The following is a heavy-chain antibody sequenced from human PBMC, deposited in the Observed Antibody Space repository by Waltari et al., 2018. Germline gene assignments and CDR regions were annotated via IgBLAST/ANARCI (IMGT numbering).Heavy chain of an antibody. D-gene: IGHD3-22*01. CDR3: ARYYDSSGYSGYYYYGMDV. V-gene: IGHV3-11*01. CDR1: GFTFSDYY. CDR2: ISSSGSTI. Sequence: KPGGSLRLSCAASGFTFSDYYMSWIRQAPGKGLEWVSYISSSGSTIYYADSVKGRFTISRDNAKNSLYLQMNSLRAEDTAVYYCARYYDSSGYSGYYYYGMDVWGQGTTVTVSS. J-gene: IGHJ6*02.